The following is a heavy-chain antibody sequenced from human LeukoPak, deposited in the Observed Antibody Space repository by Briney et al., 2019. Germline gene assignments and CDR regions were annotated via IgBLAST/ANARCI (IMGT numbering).Heavy chain of an antibody. CDR2: FHYSGST. Sequence: PSETLSLTCAVSGGSISRGGYSWSWIRQPPGKGLEWIGYFHYSGSTYYNPSLKSRVTISVDTSKNQLSLKLSSVTAADTAVYYCARGHSSSWYERVWFDPWGQGTLVTVSS. J-gene: IGHJ5*02. V-gene: IGHV4-30-4*07. CDR3: ARGHSSSWYERVWFDP. D-gene: IGHD6-13*01. CDR1: GGSISRGGYS.